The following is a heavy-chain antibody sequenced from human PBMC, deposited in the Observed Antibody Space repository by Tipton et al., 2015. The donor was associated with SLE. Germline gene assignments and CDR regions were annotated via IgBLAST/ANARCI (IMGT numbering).Heavy chain of an antibody. V-gene: IGHV4-59*08. CDR2: VSYTGSP. D-gene: IGHD3-3*01. CDR3: ARLSAYYRVFDL. Sequence: TLSLTCSVSGGSITSHYWTWIRQSPGKEFEWLAYVSYTGSPTYNPSLRSRVSILLDTAENQFSLRVTSVTAADTAVYYCARLSAYYRVFDLWGQGTLVTVSS. CDR1: GGSITSHY. J-gene: IGHJ4*02.